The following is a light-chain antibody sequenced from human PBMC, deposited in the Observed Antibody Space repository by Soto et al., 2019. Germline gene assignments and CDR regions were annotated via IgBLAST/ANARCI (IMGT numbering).Light chain of an antibody. J-gene: IGKJ2*01. CDR1: QSISSW. CDR2: KAS. CDR3: QQYNSYPYT. V-gene: IGKV1-5*03. Sequence: DIQMTQSPSTISASVGDRVTITCRASQSISSWLAWYQQKPGKAPKLLIYKASSLESGVPSRFSGSGSGTEFTLTISSLQPDDFPTYYCQQYNSYPYTFGQGTKLEIK.